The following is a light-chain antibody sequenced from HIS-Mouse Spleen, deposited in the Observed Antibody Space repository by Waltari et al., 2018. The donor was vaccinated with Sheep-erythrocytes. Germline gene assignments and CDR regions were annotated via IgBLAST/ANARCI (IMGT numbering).Light chain of an antibody. CDR1: NRDVGGYNY. J-gene: IGLJ2*01. Sequence: QSALTQPRSVSGSPGQSVTISCPGTNRDVGGYNYVSWYQQHPGKAPKLMIYDVSKRPSGVPDRFSGSKSGNTASLTISGLQAEDEADYYCCSYAGSYTFVVFGGGTKLTVL. CDR2: DVS. CDR3: CSYAGSYTFVV. V-gene: IGLV2-11*01.